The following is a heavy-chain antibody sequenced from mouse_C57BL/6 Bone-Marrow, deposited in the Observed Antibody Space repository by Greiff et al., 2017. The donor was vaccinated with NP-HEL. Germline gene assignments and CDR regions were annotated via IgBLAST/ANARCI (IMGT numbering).Heavy chain of an antibody. D-gene: IGHD3-2*02. CDR2: IHPSDSDT. CDR3: AQRGDSSGGFAY. V-gene: IGHV1-74*01. CDR1: GYTFTSYW. Sequence: VQLQQPGAELVKPGASVKVSCKASGYTFTSYWMHWVKQRPGPGLEWIGRIHPSDSDTNYNQKFKGKATLTVEKSSSTAYMQLSSLTSEDSAVYFCAQRGDSSGGFAYWGQGTLVTVSA. J-gene: IGHJ3*01.